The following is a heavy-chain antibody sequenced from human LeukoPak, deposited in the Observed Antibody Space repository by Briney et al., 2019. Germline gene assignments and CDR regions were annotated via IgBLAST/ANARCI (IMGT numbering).Heavy chain of an antibody. CDR2: ISYDGSNK. D-gene: IGHD1-7*01. CDR3: ARGLTGTTPGLDY. Sequence: GGSLRLSCAASGFTFSSYAMHWVRQAPGKGLEWVAVISYDGSNKYYADSVKGRFTISRDNSKNTLYLQMNSLRAEDTAVYYCARGLTGTTPGLDYWGQGALVTVSS. CDR1: GFTFSSYA. V-gene: IGHV3-30*01. J-gene: IGHJ4*02.